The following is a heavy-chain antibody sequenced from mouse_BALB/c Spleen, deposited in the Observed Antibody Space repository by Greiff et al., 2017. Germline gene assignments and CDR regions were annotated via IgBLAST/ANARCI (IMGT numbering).Heavy chain of an antibody. D-gene: IGHD4-1*01. J-gene: IGHJ2*01. V-gene: IGHV3-6*02. CDR1: GYSITSGYY. CDR3: ARGPNA. CDR2: ISYDGSN. Sequence: VQLKQSGPGLVKPSQSLSLTCSVTGYSITSGYYWNWIRQFPGNKLEWMGYISYDGSNNYNPSLKNRISITRDTSKSQFFLKLNSVTTEDTATYSCARGPNAWGQGTTLTVSS.